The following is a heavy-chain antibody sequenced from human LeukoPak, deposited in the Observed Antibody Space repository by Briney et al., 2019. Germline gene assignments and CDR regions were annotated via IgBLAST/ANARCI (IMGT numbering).Heavy chain of an antibody. CDR2: ISSSGSTI. D-gene: IGHD2-15*01. Sequence: GGSLRLSCAASGFTFSSYWMSWVRQAPGKGLEWVSYISSSGSTIYYADSVKGRFTISRDNAKNSLYLQMNSLRAEDTAVYHCARAAAESGAFRDNWFDPWGQGTLVTVSS. CDR3: ARAAAESGAFRDNWFDP. V-gene: IGHV3-48*04. CDR1: GFTFSSYW. J-gene: IGHJ5*02.